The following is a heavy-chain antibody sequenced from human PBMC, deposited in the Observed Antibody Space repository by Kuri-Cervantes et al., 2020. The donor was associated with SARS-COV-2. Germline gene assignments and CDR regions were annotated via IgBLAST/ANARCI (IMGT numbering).Heavy chain of an antibody. Sequence: GESLKKISCQGSGYNFVSDWIGWVSQMPGKGRELMALIYPDDSTTRYNPSFQGHVTISADKSITTAYLQWSSLKASDTAMYFCARLHCRGSNCSVPPVPNEYHYFAMDVWGQGTTVTVSS. CDR2: IYPDDSTT. J-gene: IGHJ6*02. CDR3: ARLHCRGSNCSVPPVPNEYHYFAMDV. D-gene: IGHD2-2*01. CDR1: GYNFVSDW. V-gene: IGHV5-51*01.